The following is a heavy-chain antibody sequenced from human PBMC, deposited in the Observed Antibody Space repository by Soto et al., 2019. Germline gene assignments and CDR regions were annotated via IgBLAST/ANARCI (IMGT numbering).Heavy chain of an antibody. CDR3: ARDHRYSSSFFDS. Sequence: QVRLVLSGDELKKPGASMKVSCKASGYAFSDHGISWVRQAPGQGLEWIGWISAYNGNTNYAQKFQGRVTVTTDASTATAYMEVRSLTSDDTAVYYCARDHRYSSSFFDSWSQRTLLTVSS. V-gene: IGHV1-18*04. D-gene: IGHD6-6*01. CDR2: ISAYNGNT. CDR1: GYAFSDHG. J-gene: IGHJ4*02.